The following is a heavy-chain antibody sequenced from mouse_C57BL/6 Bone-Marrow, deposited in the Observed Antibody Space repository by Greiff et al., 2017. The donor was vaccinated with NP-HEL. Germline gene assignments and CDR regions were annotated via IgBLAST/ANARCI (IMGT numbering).Heavy chain of an antibody. J-gene: IGHJ4*01. V-gene: IGHV1-55*01. CDR1: GYTFTSYW. Sequence: VQLQQPGAELVKPGASVKMSCKASGYTFTSYWITWVKQRPGQGLEWIGDIYPGSGSTNYTEKFKSKATLTVDNTSSTAYMQLSSLTSEDSAGYYCSKWGVYYDYDDTMDNGGKGTSVTVSS. CDR2: IYPGSGST. CDR3: SKWGVYYDYDDTMDN. D-gene: IGHD2-4*01.